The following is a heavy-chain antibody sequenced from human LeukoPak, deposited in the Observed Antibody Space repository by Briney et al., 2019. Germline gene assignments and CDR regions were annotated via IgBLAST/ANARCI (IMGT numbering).Heavy chain of an antibody. CDR2: INPNSGDT. CDR3: ARDAQPSGTFAGPGY. V-gene: IGHV1-2*02. D-gene: IGHD1-26*01. Sequence: ASVKVSCKASEYTFTAYYVHWVRQAPGQGLEWMGWINPNSGDTNFAQNFQGRVTMTRDTSITTAYMELSRLRSDDTAVYYCARDAQPSGTFAGPGYWGQGTQVTVSS. CDR1: EYTFTAYY. J-gene: IGHJ4*02.